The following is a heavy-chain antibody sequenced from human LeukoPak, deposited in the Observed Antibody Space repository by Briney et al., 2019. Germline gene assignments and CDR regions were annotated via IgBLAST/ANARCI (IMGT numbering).Heavy chain of an antibody. CDR3: ARVVVVPAAMKTYCYYGMDV. CDR1: GGSISSYY. D-gene: IGHD2-2*01. CDR2: IYYSGST. Sequence: SETLSLTCTVSGGSISSYYWSWIRQPPGKGLEWIGYIYYSGSTNYNPSLKSRVTISVDTSKNQFSLKLSSVTAADTAVYYCARVVVVPAAMKTYCYYGMDVWGQGTTVTVSS. V-gene: IGHV4-59*01. J-gene: IGHJ6*02.